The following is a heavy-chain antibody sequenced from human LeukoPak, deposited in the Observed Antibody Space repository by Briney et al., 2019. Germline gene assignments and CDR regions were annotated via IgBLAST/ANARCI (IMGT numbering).Heavy chain of an antibody. V-gene: IGHV3-21*01. J-gene: IGHJ4*02. CDR1: GFTFSSYT. CDR3: AGEITSSGSFDS. Sequence: GGSLRLSCAASGFTFSSYTVNWVRQAPGKGLEWVSSISSSSSYIYYADSVKGRFTISRDNAKSSLYLQMNSLRAEDTAVYYCAGEITSSGSFDSWGQGTQVTVSS. D-gene: IGHD3-22*01. CDR2: ISSSSSYI.